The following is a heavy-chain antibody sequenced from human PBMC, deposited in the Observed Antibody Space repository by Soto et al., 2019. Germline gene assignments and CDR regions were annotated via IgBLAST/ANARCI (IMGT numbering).Heavy chain of an antibody. CDR1: GCTFSTYW. CDR2: INQDGSEK. Sequence: XGSLIRSCAASGCTFSTYWMDWVRQTPGKGLEWVANINQDGSEKNYVDSVKGRFTIYRDNAKNSLYLQMSSLTAEDSALYYCSGSLNYWGQGTLVTVSS. CDR3: SGSLNY. V-gene: IGHV3-7*01. J-gene: IGHJ4*02.